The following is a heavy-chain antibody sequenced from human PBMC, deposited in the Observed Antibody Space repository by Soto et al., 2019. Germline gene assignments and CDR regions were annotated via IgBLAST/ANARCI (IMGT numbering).Heavy chain of an antibody. Sequence: SETLSLTCTVTGGSISSYYWSWIRQPPGKGLEWIGYIYYSGSTNYNPSLKSRVTISVDTSKNQFSLKLSSVTAADTAVYYCARRYSSAFDIWGQGTMVTVSS. CDR3: ARRYSSAFDI. V-gene: IGHV4-59*08. CDR2: IYYSGST. CDR1: GGSISSYY. D-gene: IGHD6-13*01. J-gene: IGHJ3*02.